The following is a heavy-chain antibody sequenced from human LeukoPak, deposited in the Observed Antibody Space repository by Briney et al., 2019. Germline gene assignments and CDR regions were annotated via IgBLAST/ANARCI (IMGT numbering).Heavy chain of an antibody. CDR3: ARLGKNAFDI. CDR1: DGSIPSTY. J-gene: IGHJ3*02. Sequence: SETLSPTCTVPDGSIPSTYSSWSGQPPGKGLEWIGYIYYNENTKYNPSLKSRVTISVDTSKNHFSLNLSSVTAADTAVYYCARLGKNAFDIWGQGTMVTVSS. CDR2: IYYNENT. V-gene: IGHV4-59*01. D-gene: IGHD7-27*01.